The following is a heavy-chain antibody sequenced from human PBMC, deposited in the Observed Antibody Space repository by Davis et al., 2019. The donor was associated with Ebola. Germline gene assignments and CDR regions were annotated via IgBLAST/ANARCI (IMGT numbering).Heavy chain of an antibody. Sequence: PGGFLRLSCAASGFTFSSYSMNWVRQAPGKGLEWVSSISSSSSYIYYADSVKGRFTISRDNAKNSLYLQMNSLRAEDTAVYYCARVGAPVVPAANGFDYWGQGTLVTVSS. CDR2: ISSSSSYI. CDR1: GFTFSSYS. CDR3: ARVGAPVVPAANGFDY. D-gene: IGHD2-2*01. V-gene: IGHV3-21*01. J-gene: IGHJ4*02.